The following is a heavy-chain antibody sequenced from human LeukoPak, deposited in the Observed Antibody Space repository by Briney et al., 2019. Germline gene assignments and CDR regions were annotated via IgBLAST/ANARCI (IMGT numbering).Heavy chain of an antibody. CDR3: AKPGSSRGIAGRRPTKYYFDY. D-gene: IGHD6-6*01. V-gene: IGHV1-18*01. CDR1: GYTFTNYG. J-gene: IGHJ4*02. CDR2: ISVYNGNT. Sequence: ASVKVSCKASGYTFTNYGISWVRQAPGQGLEWMGWISVYNGNTNYAQKLQGRVTMTTDTSTSTAYMELRSLRSDDTAVYYCAKPGSSRGIAGRRPTKYYFDYWGQGTLVTVSS.